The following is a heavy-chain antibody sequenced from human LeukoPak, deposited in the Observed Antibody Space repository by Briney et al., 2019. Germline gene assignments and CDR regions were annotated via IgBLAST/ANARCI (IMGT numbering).Heavy chain of an antibody. V-gene: IGHV3-23*01. CDR1: GFTFSSYA. J-gene: IGHJ6*02. Sequence: PGGSLRLSCAASGFTFSSYAMSWVRQAPGKGLEWVSGLSISGGNTYYAGSVKGRFTISRDNSKNTLFLQMNSLRAEDTAMYYCAKHSRPYYYYGMDVWGQGTTVTVSS. CDR2: LSISGGNT. D-gene: IGHD6-6*01. CDR3: AKHSRPYYYYGMDV.